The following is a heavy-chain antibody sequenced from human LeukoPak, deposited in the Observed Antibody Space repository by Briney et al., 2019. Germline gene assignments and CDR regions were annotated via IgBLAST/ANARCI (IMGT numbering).Heavy chain of an antibody. CDR3: AKVSSLAGTLDY. V-gene: IGHV3-9*01. CDR1: GFTFDDYA. D-gene: IGHD6-19*01. J-gene: IGHJ4*02. CDR2: ISWNSGSI. Sequence: GGSLRLSCAASGFTFDDYAMHWVRQAPGKGLEWVSGISWNSGSIGYADSVKGRFTISRDNAKNSLYLQMNSLRAEDTALYYCAKVSSLAGTLDYWGQGTLVTVSS.